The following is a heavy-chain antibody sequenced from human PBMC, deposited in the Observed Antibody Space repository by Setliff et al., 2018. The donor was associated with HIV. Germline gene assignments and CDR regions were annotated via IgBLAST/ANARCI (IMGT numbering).Heavy chain of an antibody. CDR3: WRVLDWNPYDAFNL. V-gene: IGHV4-61*09. CDR2: ISTGGAT. D-gene: IGHD1-1*01. CDR1: GGSISSGSYY. J-gene: IGHJ3*01. Sequence: PSETLSLTCTVSGGSISSGSYYWNWIRQPAGKGLEWVGQISTGGATDYNSSLKSRVTISLDKSKNQFSLRLNSVTAADTAVYYCWRVLDWNPYDAFNLLGQGTTVTVSS.